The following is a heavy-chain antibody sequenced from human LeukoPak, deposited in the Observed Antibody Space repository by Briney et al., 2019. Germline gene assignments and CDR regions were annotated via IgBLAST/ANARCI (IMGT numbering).Heavy chain of an antibody. CDR1: GGSFSSGDYS. CDR3: ARGGGTIFGVVFFDY. V-gene: IGHV4-30-4*01. Sequence: SETLSLTCAVYGGSFSSGDYSWSWIRQPPGKGLEWIGYIYYSGSTYYNPSLKSRVTISVDTSKNQFSLKLSSVTAADTAVYYCARGGGTIFGVVFFDYWGQGTLVTVSS. J-gene: IGHJ4*02. CDR2: IYYSGST. D-gene: IGHD3-3*01.